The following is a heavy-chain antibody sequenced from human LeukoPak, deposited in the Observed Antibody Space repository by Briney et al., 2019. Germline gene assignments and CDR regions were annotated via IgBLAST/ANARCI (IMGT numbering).Heavy chain of an antibody. J-gene: IGHJ6*02. CDR1: GGTFSSYA. V-gene: IGHV1-69*04. CDR3: ARDIRGYSGYDDYYYYGMDV. CDR2: IIPILGIA. D-gene: IGHD5-12*01. Sequence: ASVKVSCKASGGTFSSYAISWVRQAPGQGLEWMGRIIPILGIANYAQKFQGRVTITADKSTSTAYMELSSLRSEDTAVYYCARDIRGYSGYDDYYYYGMDVWGQGTTVTVSS.